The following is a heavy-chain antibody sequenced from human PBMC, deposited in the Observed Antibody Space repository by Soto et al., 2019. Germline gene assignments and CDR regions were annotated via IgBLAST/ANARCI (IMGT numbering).Heavy chain of an antibody. CDR1: GFTFCSYW. CDR3: ARDSTSVTTDY. Sequence: TGGSLRLSCAAPGFTFCSYWMSWGRQAPGKGLEWVANINEDGSEKYYVDSVKGRFTISRDNAKNSLYLQMNSLRAEDTALYYCARDSTSVTTDYWGQGTLVTVSS. V-gene: IGHV3-7*01. J-gene: IGHJ4*02. CDR2: INEDGSEK. D-gene: IGHD4-17*01.